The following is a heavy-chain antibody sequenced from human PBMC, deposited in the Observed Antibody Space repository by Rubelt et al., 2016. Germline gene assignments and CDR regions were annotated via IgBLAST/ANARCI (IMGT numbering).Heavy chain of an antibody. Sequence: QVQLQQWGAGLLKPSDTLSLTCAVYGGSFSGYYWSWIRQPPGKGLEWIGSIYYSGNTYYNPSLKSWFTLSVDTSKIHVSLKLGPVTAADKAVYYCASGGTAMASWGAIDIWGQGAMVTVSP. J-gene: IGHJ3*02. CDR2: IYYSGNT. CDR3: ASGGTAMASWGAIDI. D-gene: IGHD5-18*01. V-gene: IGHV4-34*01. CDR1: GGSFSGYY.